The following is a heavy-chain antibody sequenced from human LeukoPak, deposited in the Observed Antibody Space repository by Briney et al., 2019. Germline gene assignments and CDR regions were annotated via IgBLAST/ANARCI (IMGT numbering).Heavy chain of an antibody. CDR1: GYTFTGYY. CDR3: ASAVTKVWAFDI. D-gene: IGHD4-17*01. CDR2: INPNSGGT. Sequence: ASVKVSCKASGYTFTGYYMHWVRHAPGQGLEWMGWINPNSGGTNYAQKFQGRVTMTRDTSISTAYMELSRLRSDDTAVYYCASAVTKVWAFDIWGQGTMVTVSS. J-gene: IGHJ3*02. V-gene: IGHV1-2*02.